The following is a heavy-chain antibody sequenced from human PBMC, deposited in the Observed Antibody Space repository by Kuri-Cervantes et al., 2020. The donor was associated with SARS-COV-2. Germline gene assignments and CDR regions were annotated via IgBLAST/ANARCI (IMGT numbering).Heavy chain of an antibody. CDR2: ISGSGGST. J-gene: IGHJ3*02. CDR3: ASPSLVVGANQWAAFDI. V-gene: IGHV3-23*01. CDR1: GSSITSGYY. Sequence: GGSLRLSCAVSGSSITSGYYWGWIRQPPGKGLEWVSAISGSGGSTYYADSVKGRFTISRDNSKNTLYLQMNSLRAEDTAVYYCASPSLVVGANQWAAFDIWGQGTMVTVSS. D-gene: IGHD1-26*01.